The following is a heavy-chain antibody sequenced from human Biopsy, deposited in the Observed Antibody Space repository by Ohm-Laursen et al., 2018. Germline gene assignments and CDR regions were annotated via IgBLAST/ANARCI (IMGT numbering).Heavy chain of an antibody. D-gene: IGHD3-22*01. Sequence: TLSLTCAVSGGSVNSDSSYWSWIRQPPGKGLEWIGYISYSGSTKYNPSLKSPVTISVDTSKNQFSLKLSSVTAADTAVYYCARGDYFDSNGYFWFDPWGQGTLVTVSS. CDR1: GGSVNSDSSY. CDR2: ISYSGST. V-gene: IGHV4-61*01. CDR3: ARGDYFDSNGYFWFDP. J-gene: IGHJ5*02.